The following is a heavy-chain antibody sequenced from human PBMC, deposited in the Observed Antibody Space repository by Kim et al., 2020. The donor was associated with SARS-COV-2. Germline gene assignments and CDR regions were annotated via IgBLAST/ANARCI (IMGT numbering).Heavy chain of an antibody. V-gene: IGHV1-18*01. CDR3: ARIRIYGDHDRDY. J-gene: IGHJ4*02. Sequence: YAQKLQGRVNMTTDPATSTAYMELRRLRSDDTAVYYCARIRIYGDHDRDYWGQGTLVTVSS. D-gene: IGHD4-17*01.